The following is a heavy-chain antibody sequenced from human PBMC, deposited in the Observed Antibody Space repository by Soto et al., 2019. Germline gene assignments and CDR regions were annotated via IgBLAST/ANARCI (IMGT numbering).Heavy chain of an antibody. CDR2: IYYSGST. J-gene: IGHJ6*03. D-gene: IGHD3-22*01. CDR1: GGSISSYY. V-gene: IGHV4-59*01. CDR3: ARELLPAYYYMDV. Sequence: SETLSLTCTVSGGSISSYYWSWIRQPPGKGLEWIGYIYYSGSTNYNPSLKSRVTISVDTSKNQFSLKLSSVTAADTAVYYCARELLPAYYYMDVWGKGTTVTVSS.